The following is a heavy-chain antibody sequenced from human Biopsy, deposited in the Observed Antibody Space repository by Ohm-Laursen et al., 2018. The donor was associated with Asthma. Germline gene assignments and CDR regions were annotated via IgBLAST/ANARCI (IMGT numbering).Heavy chain of an antibody. CDR1: GFMFRSFG. CDR3: AKRRGYSGHDNDY. V-gene: IGHV3-30*18. Sequence: SLRLSCIASGFMFRSFGMHWVRQAPGKGLEWVAVISYDGNHKFYEDSVKGRFTISRDNPKNTLYLQMNSLRTEDTAVYYCAKRRGYSGHDNDYWGQGTLVIVSS. CDR2: ISYDGNHK. J-gene: IGHJ4*02. D-gene: IGHD5-12*01.